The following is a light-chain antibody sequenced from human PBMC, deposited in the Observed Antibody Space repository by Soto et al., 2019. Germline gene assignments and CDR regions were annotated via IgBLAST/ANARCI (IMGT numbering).Light chain of an antibody. V-gene: IGLV6-57*02. J-gene: IGLJ2*01. CDR1: SGSIASNY. CDR3: QSYDSSNHVV. CDR2: EDN. Sequence: NFTLTQPHSVSESPGKTVTISCTGSSGSIASNYVQWYQQRPGSAPTTVIYEDNQRPSGVPDRFSGSIDSSSNSASLTISGLKTEDEADYYCQSYDSSNHVVFGGGTKLTVL.